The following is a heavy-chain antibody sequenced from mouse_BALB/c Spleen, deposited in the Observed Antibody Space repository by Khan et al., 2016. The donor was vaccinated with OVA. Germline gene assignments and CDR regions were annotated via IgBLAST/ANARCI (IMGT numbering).Heavy chain of an antibody. CDR1: GYSFTTYW. CDR3: GRGGQYGAWFAY. D-gene: IGHD1-1*02. CDR2: INPSTGYT. V-gene: IGHV1-7*01. Sequence: QVQLQQSGAELAKPGASVKISCKASGYSFTTYWMHWVKQRPGQGLEWIGYINPSTGYTDYNQKFKDKATLTADKSSSTAYMELSRLTSDDSAVYYCGRGGQYGAWFAYWGQGTLVTVSA. J-gene: IGHJ3*01.